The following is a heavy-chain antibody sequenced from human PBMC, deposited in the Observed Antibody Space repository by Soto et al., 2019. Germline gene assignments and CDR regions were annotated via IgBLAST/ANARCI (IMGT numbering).Heavy chain of an antibody. CDR3: ARMNYYDTSGYPFDY. V-gene: IGHV4-59*01. Sequence: SETLSLTCTIPGCSIGSYYWSWIQQPPGKGLEWIGYIYFRGTTNYNPSLKSRVTMSADTSKNQFSLKLNSVTAADTAVYYCARMNYYDTSGYPFDYWGQGMMVTVS. CDR1: GCSIGSYY. D-gene: IGHD3-22*01. CDR2: IYFRGTT. J-gene: IGHJ4*02.